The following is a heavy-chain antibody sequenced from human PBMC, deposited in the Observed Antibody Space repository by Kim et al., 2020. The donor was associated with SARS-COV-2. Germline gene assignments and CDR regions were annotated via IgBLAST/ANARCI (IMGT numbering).Heavy chain of an antibody. CDR1: GFTFSTYN. D-gene: IGHD3-10*01. CDR2: ISSSSTYI. J-gene: IGHJ6*02. V-gene: IGHV3-21*01. Sequence: GGSLRLSCAASGFTFSTYNMNWVRQAPGKGLEWVSSISSSSTYIYYADSVKGRFTISRDNAKNSLYLQMNSLRAEDTAVYYCAGGRGNYYGGVWGQGTTVTVSS. CDR3: AGGRGNYYGGV.